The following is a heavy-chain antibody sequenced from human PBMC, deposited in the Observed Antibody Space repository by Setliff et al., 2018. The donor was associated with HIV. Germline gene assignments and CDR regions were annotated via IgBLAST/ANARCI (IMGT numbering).Heavy chain of an antibody. V-gene: IGHV1-18*01. CDR3: ARCGGCSGWSYYYYYYMDV. D-gene: IGHD6-19*01. Sequence: GASVNVSCKASGYTFTSYGISWVRQAPGQGLEWMGWISAYNGNTNYAQKLQGRVNMTTDTSTSTAYMELRSLRSGDTAVYYCARCGGCSGWSYYYYYYMDVWGKGTTVTVSS. J-gene: IGHJ6*03. CDR2: ISAYNGNT. CDR1: GYTFTSYG.